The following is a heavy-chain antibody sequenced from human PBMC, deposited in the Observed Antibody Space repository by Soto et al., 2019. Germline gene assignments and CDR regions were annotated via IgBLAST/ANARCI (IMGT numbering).Heavy chain of an antibody. Sequence: SETLSLTCTVSGASISGFYWSWIRKSAGKGLEWIGRIYATGTTDYNPSLKSRGMMSVDTSKKQFSLKLRSVTAADTAVYYCVRDGTKTLRDWFDPWGQGISVTVSS. CDR2: IYATGTT. CDR1: GASISGFY. CDR3: VRDGTKTLRDWFDP. D-gene: IGHD1-1*01. V-gene: IGHV4-4*07. J-gene: IGHJ5*02.